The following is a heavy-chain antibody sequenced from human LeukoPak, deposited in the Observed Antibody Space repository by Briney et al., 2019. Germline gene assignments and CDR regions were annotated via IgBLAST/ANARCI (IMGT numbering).Heavy chain of an antibody. J-gene: IGHJ6*02. V-gene: IGHV3-9*01. CDR2: ISWNSGSI. CDR1: GFTFDDYA. Sequence: GGSLRLSCAASGFTFDDYAMHWVRQAPGKGLEWVSGISWNSGSIGYADSVKGRFTISRDNAKNSLYLQMNSLRAEDTALYYCAKAYGGGNYYYYGMDVWGQGPRSPSP. D-gene: IGHD4-23*01. CDR3: AKAYGGGNYYYYGMDV.